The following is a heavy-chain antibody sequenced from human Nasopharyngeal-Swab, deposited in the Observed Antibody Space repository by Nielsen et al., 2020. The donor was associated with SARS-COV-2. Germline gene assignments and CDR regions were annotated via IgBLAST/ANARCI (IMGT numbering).Heavy chain of an antibody. CDR3: TTDYYFDY. CDR2: IGDKAHNYAT. J-gene: IGHJ4*02. Sequence: VRQMPGRGLEWVGRIGDKAHNYATTYAASVKCRFTISRDDSKNTAFLQMDSLKTEDTALYYCTTDYYFDYWGQGTLVTVSS. V-gene: IGHV3-73*01.